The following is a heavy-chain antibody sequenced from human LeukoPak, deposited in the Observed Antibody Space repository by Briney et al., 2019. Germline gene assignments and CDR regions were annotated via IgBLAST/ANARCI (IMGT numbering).Heavy chain of an antibody. CDR2: IYDSGST. CDR3: ARDGSGTGWYYFDY. D-gene: IGHD6-19*01. Sequence: SETLSLTCAVSGGSISSGGYSWSWIRQPPGKGLEWIGYIYDSGSTYYNPSLKSRVTISLDRSKNQFSLKLSSVTAADTAVYYCARDGSGTGWYYFDYWGQGTLVTVSS. CDR1: GGSISSGGYS. V-gene: IGHV4-30-2*01. J-gene: IGHJ4*02.